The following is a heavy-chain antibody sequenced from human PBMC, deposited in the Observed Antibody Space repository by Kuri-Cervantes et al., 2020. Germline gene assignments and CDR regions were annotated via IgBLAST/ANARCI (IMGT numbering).Heavy chain of an antibody. D-gene: IGHD6-19*01. CDR2: IGWNSGSI. CDR3: AKVPGQWLLLGAFDI. CDR1: GFTFDDYA. J-gene: IGHJ3*02. V-gene: IGHV3-9*01. Sequence: SLKISCAASGFTFDDYAMHWVRQAPGKGLEWVSGIGWNSGSIGYADSVKGRFTISRDNAKNSLYLQMNSLRAEDTALYYCAKVPGQWLLLGAFDIWGQGTMVTVSS.